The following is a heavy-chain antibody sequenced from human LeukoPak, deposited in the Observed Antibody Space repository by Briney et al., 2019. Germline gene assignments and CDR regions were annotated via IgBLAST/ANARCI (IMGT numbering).Heavy chain of an antibody. J-gene: IGHJ4*02. Sequence: ASVKVSCKASGYTFTSNYIHWVRQAPEQGLEWMGMIYPRDGSTSYAQKFQGRATVTRDTSTSTVHMELSGLRSEDTAVYYCARDQEGFDYWGQGTLVTVSS. CDR1: GYTFTSNY. V-gene: IGHV1-46*01. CDR2: IYPRDGST. CDR3: ARDQEGFDY.